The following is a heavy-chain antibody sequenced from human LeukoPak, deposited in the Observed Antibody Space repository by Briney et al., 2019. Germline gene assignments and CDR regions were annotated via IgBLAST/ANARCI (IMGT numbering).Heavy chain of an antibody. CDR3: AREDYYDSSGYYKNKEYFQH. CDR1: VYTFTGYY. Sequence: ASVTVSCTASVYTFTGYYMHWVRQAPGQGLEWMGWINPNSGGTNYAQKFQGRVTMTRDTSISTAYMELSWLRSDDTAVYYCAREDYYDSSGYYKNKEYFQHWGQGTLVTVSS. J-gene: IGHJ1*01. D-gene: IGHD3-22*01. V-gene: IGHV1-2*02. CDR2: INPNSGGT.